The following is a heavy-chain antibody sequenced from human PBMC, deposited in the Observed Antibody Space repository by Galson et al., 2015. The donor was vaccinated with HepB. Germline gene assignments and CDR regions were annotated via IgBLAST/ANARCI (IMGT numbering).Heavy chain of an antibody. V-gene: IGHV1-46*01. D-gene: IGHD1-7*01. CDR1: GYTFTSYY. CDR3: ARDRPIETGTTSFDY. J-gene: IGHJ4*02. CDR2: INPSGGST. Sequence: VKVSCKASGYTFTSYYMHWVRQAPGQGLEWMGIINPSGGSTSYAQKFQGRVTMTRDTSTSTVYMELSSLRSEDTAVYYCARDRPIETGTTSFDYWGQGTLVTVSS.